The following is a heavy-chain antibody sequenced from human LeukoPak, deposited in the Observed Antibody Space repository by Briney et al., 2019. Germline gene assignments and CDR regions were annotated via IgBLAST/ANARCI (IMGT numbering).Heavy chain of an antibody. D-gene: IGHD3-3*01. CDR1: GGSISSGSYY. CDR2: IYTSGST. Sequence: PSQTLSLTCTVSGGSISSGSYYWSWIRQPAGKGLEWIGRIYTSGSTNYNPSLKSRVTISVDTSKNQFSLKLSSVTAADTDVYYCARDRNDFWSGYYRYWGQGTLVTVSS. CDR3: ARDRNDFWSGYYRY. J-gene: IGHJ4*02. V-gene: IGHV4-61*02.